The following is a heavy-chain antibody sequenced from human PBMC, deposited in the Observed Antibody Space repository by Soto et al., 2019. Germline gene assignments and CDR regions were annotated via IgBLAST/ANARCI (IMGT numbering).Heavy chain of an antibody. Sequence: PSETLSLTCTVSGGSISSYYWSWIRQPPGKGLEWIGYIYYSGSTNYNPSLKSRVTISVDTSKNQFSLKLSSVTAADTAVYYCAREIAAAGNWFDPWGQGTLVTVLL. CDR2: IYYSGST. J-gene: IGHJ5*02. D-gene: IGHD6-13*01. CDR3: AREIAAAGNWFDP. V-gene: IGHV4-59*01. CDR1: GGSISSYY.